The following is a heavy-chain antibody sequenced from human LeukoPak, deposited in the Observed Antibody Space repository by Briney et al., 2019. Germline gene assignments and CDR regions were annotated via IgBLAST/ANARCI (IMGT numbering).Heavy chain of an antibody. CDR1: GGSFSSYY. J-gene: IGHJ3*02. D-gene: IGHD1-1*01. CDR2: IYRSGST. V-gene: IGHV4-4*07. Sequence: SETLSLTCTVSGGSFSSYYWSWIRQPAGKGLEWIGSIYRSGSTNYNPSLKSRVTMSVDTSKNQCSLKLSSVTAADTAVYFGARDRRRLRGMNGDGDAFDIWGQGTMVTVSS. CDR3: ARDRRRLRGMNGDGDAFDI.